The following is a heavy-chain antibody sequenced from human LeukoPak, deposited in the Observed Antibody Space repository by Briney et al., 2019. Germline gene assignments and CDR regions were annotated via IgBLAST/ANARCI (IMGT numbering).Heavy chain of an antibody. D-gene: IGHD1-26*01. Sequence: SVKVSCKASGFTFTSSAMQWVRQARGQRLEWIGWIVVGSGNTNYAQKFQERVTITRDMSTSTAYMELSSLRSEDTAVYYCAADGGRVGVTTSFEYFQHWGQGTLVTVSS. J-gene: IGHJ1*01. CDR2: IVVGSGNT. CDR1: GFTFTSSA. V-gene: IGHV1-58*02. CDR3: AADGGRVGVTTSFEYFQH.